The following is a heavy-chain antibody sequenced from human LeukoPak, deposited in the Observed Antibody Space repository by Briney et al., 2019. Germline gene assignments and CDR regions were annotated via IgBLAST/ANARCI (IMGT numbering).Heavy chain of an antibody. D-gene: IGHD6-13*01. CDR3: ARFRFASSWPYGVDV. CDR1: ASTFRDYY. Sequence: GGSLRLSCAASASTFRDYYMSWIRQAPGKGLEWISYISTNGGAKYYADSVKGRFTISRDNTENSLFLQMDSLRAEDTAVYYCARFRFASSWPYGVDVWGQGTTVTVSS. V-gene: IGHV3-11*01. J-gene: IGHJ6*02. CDR2: ISTNGGAK.